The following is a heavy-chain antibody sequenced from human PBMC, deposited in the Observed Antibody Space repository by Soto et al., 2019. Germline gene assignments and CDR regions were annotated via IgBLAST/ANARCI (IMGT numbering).Heavy chain of an antibody. CDR2: IIPIFGTA. Sequence: EASVKVSCKASGGTFSSYAISWVRQAPGQGLEWMGGIIPIFGTANYAQKFQGRVTITADESTSTAYMELSSLRSEDTAVYYCARSAYSSSPNAFYYYYYGMDVWGQGTTVTVSS. CDR3: ARSAYSSSPNAFYYYYYGMDV. D-gene: IGHD6-6*01. J-gene: IGHJ6*02. V-gene: IGHV1-69*13. CDR1: GGTFSSYA.